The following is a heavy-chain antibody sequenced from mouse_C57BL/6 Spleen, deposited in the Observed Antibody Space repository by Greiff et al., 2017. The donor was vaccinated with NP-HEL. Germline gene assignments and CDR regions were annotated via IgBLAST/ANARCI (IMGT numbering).Heavy chain of an antibody. CDR3: AMIYDGYYYAMDY. CDR2: INPNNGGT. D-gene: IGHD2-3*01. CDR1: GYTFTDYN. Sequence: EVQLQESGPELVKPGASVKIPCKASGYTFTDYNMDWVKQSHGKSLEWIGDINPNNGGTIYNQKFKGKATLTVDKSSSTAYMELRSLTSEDTAVYYCAMIYDGYYYAMDYWGQGTSVTVSS. J-gene: IGHJ4*01. V-gene: IGHV1-18*01.